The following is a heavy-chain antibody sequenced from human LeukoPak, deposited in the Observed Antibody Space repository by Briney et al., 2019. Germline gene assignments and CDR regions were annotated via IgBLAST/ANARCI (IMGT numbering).Heavy chain of an antibody. CDR1: GYTFTSYV. J-gene: IGHJ4*02. D-gene: IGHD6-13*01. CDR3: ARVKGQIAAAGRGDY. V-gene: IGHV1-18*01. Sequence: GASVKVSCKASGYTFTSYVISWVRQAPGQGLEWMGWISAYTGNTNYAQKLQGSVTMTSDTSTSTAYMELRSLRSDDTAVYYCARVKGQIAAAGRGDYWGQGTLVTVSS. CDR2: ISAYTGNT.